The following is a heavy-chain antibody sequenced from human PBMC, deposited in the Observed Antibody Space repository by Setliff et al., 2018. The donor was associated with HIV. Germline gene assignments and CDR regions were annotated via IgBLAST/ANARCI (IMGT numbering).Heavy chain of an antibody. D-gene: IGHD3-10*01. CDR2: IWYDGGNK. J-gene: IGHJ6*03. V-gene: IGHV3-30*02. CDR3: AKDSAFYFYGSGSYYNPYFYMDV. CDR1: GFAFGSYA. Sequence: PGGSLRLSCAASGFAFGSYAMHWVRQAPGKGLEWVAVIWYDGGNKYYADSVKGRFTVSRDNSKNTLYLQMNSLRAEDTAVYYCAKDSAFYFYGSGSYYNPYFYMDVWGKGTTVTVSS.